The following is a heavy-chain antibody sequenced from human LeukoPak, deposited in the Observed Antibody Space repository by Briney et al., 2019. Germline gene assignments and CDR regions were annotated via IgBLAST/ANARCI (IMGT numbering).Heavy chain of an antibody. CDR3: ARALTSYSCGPLD. V-gene: IGHV4-59*01. Sequence: SETLSLTCTVSGGSISSYHWSWIRQPPGKGLEWIGYIYYSGSTNYNPSLKSRVTISVDTSKNQFSLKLSSVTAADTAVYYCARALTSYSCGPLDWGQGTLVTVSS. CDR2: IYYSGST. J-gene: IGHJ4*02. D-gene: IGHD5-18*01. CDR1: GGSISSYH.